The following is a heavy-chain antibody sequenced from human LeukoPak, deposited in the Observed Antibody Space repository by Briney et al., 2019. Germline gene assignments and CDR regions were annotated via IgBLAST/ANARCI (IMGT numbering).Heavy chain of an antibody. J-gene: IGHJ4*02. D-gene: IGHD3-22*01. Sequence: VKPSETLSLTCAVSGGSISPYYWSWIRQPAGKGLEWIGRIYTSGSTNYNPSLKSRVTMSVDASKNQFSLKLSSVTAADTAVYYCARGASDYYQFDYWGQGTLVTVSS. CDR2: IYTSGST. CDR1: GGSISPYY. CDR3: ARGASDYYQFDY. V-gene: IGHV4-4*07.